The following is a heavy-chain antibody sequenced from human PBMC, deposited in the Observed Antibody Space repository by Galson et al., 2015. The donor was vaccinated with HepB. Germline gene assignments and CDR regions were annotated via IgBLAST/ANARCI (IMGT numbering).Heavy chain of an antibody. J-gene: IGHJ5*02. Sequence: TLSLTCAVSGGSISSGGYSWSWIRQPPGKGLEWIGYIYYSGSTYYNPSLKSRVTISVDTSKNQFSLKLSSVTAADTAVYYCASAQSYGDDNWFDPWGQGTLVTVSS. CDR2: IYYSGST. CDR1: GGSISSGGYS. V-gene: IGHV4-30-4*07. CDR3: ASAQSYGDDNWFDP. D-gene: IGHD4-17*01.